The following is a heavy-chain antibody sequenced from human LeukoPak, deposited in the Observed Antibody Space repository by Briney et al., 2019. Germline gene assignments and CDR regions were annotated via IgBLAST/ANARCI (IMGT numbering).Heavy chain of an antibody. CDR3: ARHSFGDHSSGWRHDY. CDR1: GGSFSSYY. V-gene: IGHV4-34*01. CDR2: INHSGST. D-gene: IGHD6-19*01. J-gene: IGHJ4*02. Sequence: SETLSLTCAVYGGSFSSYYWSWIRQPPGKGLEWIGEINHSGSTNYNPSLKSRVTISVDTSKNQFSLKLSSVTAADTAVYYCARHSFGDHSSGWRHDYWGQGTLVTVSS.